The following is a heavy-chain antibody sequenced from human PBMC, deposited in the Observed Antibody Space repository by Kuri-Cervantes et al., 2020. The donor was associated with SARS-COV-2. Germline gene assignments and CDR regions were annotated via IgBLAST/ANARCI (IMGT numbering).Heavy chain of an antibody. D-gene: IGHD3-3*01. CDR1: GFTFSGSA. J-gene: IGHJ6*02. CDR3: ARDRYDFWSGLGYYYYGMDV. CDR2: IRSKANSYAT. V-gene: IGHV3-73*01. Sequence: ETLSLTCAASGFTFSGSAMHWVRQASGKGLEWVGRIRSKANSYATAYAASVKGRFTISRDDSKNTAYLQMNSLKTEDTAVYYCARDRYDFWSGLGYYYYGMDVWGQGTTVTVSS.